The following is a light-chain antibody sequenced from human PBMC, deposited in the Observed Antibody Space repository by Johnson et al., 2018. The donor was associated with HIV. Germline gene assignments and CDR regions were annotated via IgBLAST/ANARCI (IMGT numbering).Light chain of an antibody. CDR3: GTWDRSLLAYV. CDR1: SSNIGNNY. J-gene: IGLJ1*01. V-gene: IGLV1-51*02. Sequence: QSVLTQPPSVSAAPGQKVTISCSGSSSNIGNNYVSWYQQLPGTAPKVLIYENNKRPSGIPDRFSGSKSGPSATLGITGLQTWDEAAYYCGTWDRSLLAYVFGTGTKVTVL. CDR2: ENN.